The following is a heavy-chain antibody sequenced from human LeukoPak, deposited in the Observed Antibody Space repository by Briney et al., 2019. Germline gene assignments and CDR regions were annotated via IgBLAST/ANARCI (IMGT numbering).Heavy chain of an antibody. CDR1: GGSISSYY. J-gene: IGHJ4*02. V-gene: IGHV4-59*01. CDR2: IYYSGST. D-gene: IGHD5-12*01. Sequence: SETLSLTCTVSGGSISSYYWSWIRQPPGKGLEWIGYIYYSGSTNYNPSLKSRVTISVDTSKNQFSLKLSSVTAADTAVYYCARGRYSGYDDYWGQGTLVTVSS. CDR3: ARGRYSGYDDY.